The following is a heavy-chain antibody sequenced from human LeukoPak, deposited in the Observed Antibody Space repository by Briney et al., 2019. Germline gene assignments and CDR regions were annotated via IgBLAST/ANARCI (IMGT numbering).Heavy chain of an antibody. J-gene: IGHJ4*02. CDR1: GFTFSSYE. D-gene: IGHD4-17*01. V-gene: IGHV3-48*03. CDR3: AREGYGDYDPLFDY. Sequence: GGSLRLSCAASGFTFSSYEMNWVRQAPGKGLEWVSYISSSGSTIYYADSVKGRFTISRDNAKNSLYLRMNSLRAEDTAVYYCAREGYGDYDPLFDYWGQGTLVTVSS. CDR2: ISSSGSTI.